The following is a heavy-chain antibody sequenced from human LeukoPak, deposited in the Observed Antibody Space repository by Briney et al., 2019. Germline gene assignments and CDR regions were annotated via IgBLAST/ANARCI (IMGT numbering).Heavy chain of an antibody. CDR2: IFYSGRT. D-gene: IGHD3-16*02. CDR3: ARPSVGEGDLSFHDAFNI. CDR1: GGSISTYY. Sequence: KASETLSLTCTVFGGSISTYYWSWIRQPPGKGLEWIGYIFYSGRTNYNPSLKSRVTISVDTSKNQFSLRLSSVTAADTAVYYCARPSVGEGDLSFHDAFNIWGQGTMVTVSS. J-gene: IGHJ3*02. V-gene: IGHV4-59*12.